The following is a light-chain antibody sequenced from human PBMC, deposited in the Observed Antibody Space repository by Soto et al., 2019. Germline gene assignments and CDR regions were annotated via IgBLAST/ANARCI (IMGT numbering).Light chain of an antibody. CDR2: AAS. CDR1: QSISSY. CDR3: QQSYSTPLYT. Sequence: DIQMTQSPSSLSASVGDRVTITCRASQSISSYLNWYQQKPGKAPKLLIYAASSLQSGVPSRFSGSGSGTDFTLTISSLQPEDFATYYCQQSYSTPLYTFGQ. J-gene: IGKJ2*01. V-gene: IGKV1-39*01.